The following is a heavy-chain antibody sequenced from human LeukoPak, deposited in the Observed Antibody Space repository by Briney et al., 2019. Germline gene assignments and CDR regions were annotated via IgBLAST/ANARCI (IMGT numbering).Heavy chain of an antibody. V-gene: IGHV3-43*02. CDR1: GLNFDDSA. CDR3: AKESGKFDY. CDR2: ISADGGST. J-gene: IGHJ4*02. Sequence: PGGFLRLSCVASGLNFDDSAMHWVRQAPGKGLEWVSLISADGGSTFSADSVKGRFSISRDNSKNSLYLQMNSLRSEDTAMYYCAKESGKFDYWGQGTLVAVSS.